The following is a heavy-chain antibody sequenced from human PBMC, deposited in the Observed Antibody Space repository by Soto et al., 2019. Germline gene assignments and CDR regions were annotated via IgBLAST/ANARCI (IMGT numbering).Heavy chain of an antibody. CDR3: AKDVSLGGYDFWSGYLFDY. CDR1: GFTFSSYA. D-gene: IGHD3-3*01. V-gene: IGHV3-23*01. Sequence: GGSLRLSCAASGFTFSSYAMSWVRQAPGKGLEWVSAISGSGGSTYYADSVKGRFTISRDNSKNTLYLQMNSLRAEDTAVYYCAKDVSLGGYDFWSGYLFDYWGQGTLVTVSS. CDR2: ISGSGGST. J-gene: IGHJ4*02.